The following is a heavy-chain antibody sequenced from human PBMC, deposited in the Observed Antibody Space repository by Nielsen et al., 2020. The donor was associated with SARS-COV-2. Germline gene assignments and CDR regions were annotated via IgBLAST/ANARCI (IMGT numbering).Heavy chain of an antibody. V-gene: IGHV3-7*01. CDR3: AREDTSTSY. J-gene: IGHJ4*02. Sequence: GESLKLSCEASGFTFENFWMSWVRQTPGKGLEWVANINQDGSEKYSVDSVEGRFTISRDNAKNSLYLQMNSLRAADTAVYYCAREDTSTSYWGQGTLVTVSS. CDR2: INQDGSEK. CDR1: GFTFENFW. D-gene: IGHD2-2*01.